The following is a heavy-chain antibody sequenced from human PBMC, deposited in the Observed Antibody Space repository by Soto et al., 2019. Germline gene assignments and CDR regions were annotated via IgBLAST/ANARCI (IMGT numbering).Heavy chain of an antibody. CDR2: ISGSGDST. D-gene: IGHD1-26*01. CDR3: ASGASGSFGY. J-gene: IGHJ4*02. Sequence: EVQLLESGGGLVQPGGSLRLSCAASGFTFRSYAMSWVRQAPGKGLEWVSVISGSGDSTYYADSVKGRFTISRDTSKNTLDLQMNSLRAEDTAIYYCASGASGSFGYWGQGTLVTVSS. CDR1: GFTFRSYA. V-gene: IGHV3-23*01.